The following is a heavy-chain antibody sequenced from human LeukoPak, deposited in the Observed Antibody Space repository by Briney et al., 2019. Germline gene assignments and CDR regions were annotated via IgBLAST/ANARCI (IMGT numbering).Heavy chain of an antibody. CDR1: GFTFSSYS. V-gene: IGHV3-21*04. CDR3: ATTLLRASTYMDV. J-gene: IGHJ6*03. D-gene: IGHD1-1*01. Sequence: PGGSLRLSCAASGFTFSSYSMNWVRQAPGKGLEWVSSISSSSSYIYYADSVKGRFTISRDNSKNTLYLQMNSLRAEDTAVYYCATTLLRASTYMDVWGKGTTVTVSS. CDR2: ISSSSSYI.